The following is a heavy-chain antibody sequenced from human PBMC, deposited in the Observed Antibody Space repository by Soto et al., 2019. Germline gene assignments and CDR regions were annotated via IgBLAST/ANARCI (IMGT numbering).Heavy chain of an antibody. V-gene: IGHV4-39*07. J-gene: IGHJ4*02. CDR3: AREPXV. CDR2: IYYSGST. Sequence: SETLSLTCTVSGGSITYINNHYCSWFRLPPGKGLEWIGSIYYSGSTYYNPSLKSRVTISVDTSKNQFSLKLSSVTAADTAVYYCAREPXVWGQGTLVTVSS. CDR1: GGSITYINNHY.